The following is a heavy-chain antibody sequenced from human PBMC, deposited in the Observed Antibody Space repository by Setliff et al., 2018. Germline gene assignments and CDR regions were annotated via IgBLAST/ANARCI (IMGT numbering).Heavy chain of an antibody. J-gene: IGHJ4*02. CDR1: GFTVSSNY. CDR3: ARSENCFSTHCSPYDY. D-gene: IGHD2-2*01. CDR2: IYSGGGT. Sequence: LRLSCDASGFTVSSNYMSWVRQAPGKGLEWVSVIYSGGGTYYADSVKGRFIISRDNSKNSLYLQMNSLRAEDAATYYCARSENCFSTHCSPYDYWGQGTLVTVSS. V-gene: IGHV3-66*01.